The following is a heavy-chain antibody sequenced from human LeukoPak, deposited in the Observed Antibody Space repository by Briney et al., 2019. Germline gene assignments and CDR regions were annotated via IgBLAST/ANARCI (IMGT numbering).Heavy chain of an antibody. V-gene: IGHV1-8*01. CDR3: ARATYDLGYYYMDV. J-gene: IGHJ6*03. CDR1: GYTFTIYD. Sequence: ASVKVSCKSSGYTFTIYDINWVRQATGQGLEWMGWMNPNSGNTGYAQKFQGRVTMTRNTSISTAYMELSSLRSEDTAVYYCARATYDLGYYYMDVWGKGTTVTVSS. D-gene: IGHD3-3*01. CDR2: MNPNSGNT.